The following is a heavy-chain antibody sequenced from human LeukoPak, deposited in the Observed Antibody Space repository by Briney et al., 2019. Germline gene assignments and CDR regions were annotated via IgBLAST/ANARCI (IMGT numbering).Heavy chain of an antibody. V-gene: IGHV3-23*01. CDR1: GFTFSNAW. D-gene: IGHD6-6*01. CDR2: ISGSGGST. CDR3: AKEYSSSSVLFDY. Sequence: GGSLRLSCAASGFTFSNAWMSWVRQAPGKGLEWVSAISGSGGSTYYADSVKGRFTISRDNSKNTLYLQMNSLRAEDTAVYYCAKEYSSSSVLFDYWGQGTLVTVSS. J-gene: IGHJ4*02.